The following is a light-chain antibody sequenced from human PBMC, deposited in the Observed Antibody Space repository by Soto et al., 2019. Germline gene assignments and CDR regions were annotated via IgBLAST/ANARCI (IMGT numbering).Light chain of an antibody. CDR1: QSISSY. CDR2: AAS. J-gene: IGKJ1*01. V-gene: IGKV1-39*01. Sequence: DIQMTQSPSSMSASVGDRVNITCRAGQSISSYLNWYQQKPGKDPKLLIYAASSLQSGVPSRFSGSGSGTDFALTISRLQTEDVATYECQRKFNFTRTFGQGTKVDIK. CDR3: QRKFNFTRT.